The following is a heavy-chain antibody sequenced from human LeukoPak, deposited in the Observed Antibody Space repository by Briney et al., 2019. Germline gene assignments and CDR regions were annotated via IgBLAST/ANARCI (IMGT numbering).Heavy chain of an antibody. D-gene: IGHD2-21*02. CDR2: ISWNSGGI. Sequence: GGSLRLSCAASGFTFDDYAMHWVRQAPGKGLELVSGISWNSGGIGYADSVKGRFTISRDNAKNSLYLQMNSLRAEDTALYYCAISGGDNYYYGMDVWGQGTTVTVSS. CDR1: GFTFDDYA. CDR3: AISGGDNYYYGMDV. V-gene: IGHV3-9*01. J-gene: IGHJ6*02.